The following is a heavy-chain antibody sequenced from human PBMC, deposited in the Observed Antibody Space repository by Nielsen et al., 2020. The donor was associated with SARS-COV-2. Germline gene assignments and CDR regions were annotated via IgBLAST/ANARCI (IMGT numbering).Heavy chain of an antibody. CDR2: INGGDGNT. D-gene: IGHD1-26*01. Sequence: ASVKVSCKASGYTFSHYFLHWVRQAPGQGLQWMGCINGGDGNTKYSQEFQGRLTITRDTSASTVYMALSSLRSEDTAIYYCASRIVAAFDFWGQGTLLAVSS. J-gene: IGHJ4*02. CDR3: ASRIVAAFDF. CDR1: GYTFSHYF. V-gene: IGHV1-3*01.